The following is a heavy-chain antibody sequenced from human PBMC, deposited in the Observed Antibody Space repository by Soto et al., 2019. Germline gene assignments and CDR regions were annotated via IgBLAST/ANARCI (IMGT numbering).Heavy chain of an antibody. CDR2: IYYSGST. J-gene: IGHJ5*02. CDR3: ARGYCTNGVCPNWFDP. CDR1: GGSISSGGYY. D-gene: IGHD2-8*01. Sequence: SETLSLTCTVPGGSISSGGYYWSWIRQHPGKGLEWIGYIYYSGSTYYNPSLKSRVTISVDTSKNQFSLKLSSVTAADTAVYYCARGYCTNGVCPNWFDPWGQGTLVTVSS. V-gene: IGHV4-31*03.